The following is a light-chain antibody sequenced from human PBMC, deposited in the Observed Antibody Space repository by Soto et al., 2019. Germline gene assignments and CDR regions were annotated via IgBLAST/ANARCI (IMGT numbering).Light chain of an antibody. CDR3: YQYNSYSPTWT. V-gene: IGKV1-5*01. J-gene: IGKJ1*01. CDR2: DAS. CDR1: QSISSW. Sequence: EIQLTQSPYTLSAYVGDRVTITCRASQSISSWLAWYQQKPRKAPKLLIYDASSLESGVPSRFSGSGSGTEFTLTISSLQPDDFAVDYCYQYNSYSPTWTFGQGTKVDI.